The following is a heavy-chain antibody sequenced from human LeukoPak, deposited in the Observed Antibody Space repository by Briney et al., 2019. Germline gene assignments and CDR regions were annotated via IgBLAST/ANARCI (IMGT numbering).Heavy chain of an antibody. CDR1: GFTFSSYW. V-gene: IGHV3-7*01. Sequence: GGSLRLSCAASGFTFSSYWMSWVRQAPGKGLEWVANIKQDGSEKHYVDSVKGRFTISRDNAKNSLYLQMNSLRAEDTAVYYCARDGYDSSGTNDYWGQGTLVTVSS. CDR2: IKQDGSEK. CDR3: ARDGYDSSGTNDY. J-gene: IGHJ4*02. D-gene: IGHD3-22*01.